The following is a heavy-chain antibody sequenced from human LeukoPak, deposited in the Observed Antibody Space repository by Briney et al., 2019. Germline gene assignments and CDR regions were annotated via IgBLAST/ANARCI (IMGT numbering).Heavy chain of an antibody. V-gene: IGHV3-33*01. CDR1: GFTFSSYG. J-gene: IGHJ4*02. CDR3: ARETDYYDSSGLDY. CDR2: IWYDGSNK. D-gene: IGHD3-22*01. Sequence: GGSLRLSCAASGFTFSSYGMHWVRQAPGKGLEWVAVIWYDGSNKYYADSVKGRFTISRDNSKNTLYLQMNSLRAEDTAVYYCARETDYYDSSGLDYWGQGTLVTVSS.